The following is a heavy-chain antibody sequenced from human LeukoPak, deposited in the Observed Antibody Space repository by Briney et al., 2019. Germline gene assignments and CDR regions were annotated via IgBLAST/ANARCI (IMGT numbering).Heavy chain of an antibody. D-gene: IGHD5-24*01. J-gene: IGHJ4*02. CDR2: INHSGST. CDR3: ATRGGVEMATMYYFDY. Sequence: SETLSLTCAVYGGSFSGYYWNWIRQPPGKGLEWIGEINHSGSTNYNPSLKSRVTISVDTSKNQFPLKLSSVTAADTAVYYCATRGGVEMATMYYFDYWGQGTLVTVSS. CDR1: GGSFSGYY. V-gene: IGHV4-34*01.